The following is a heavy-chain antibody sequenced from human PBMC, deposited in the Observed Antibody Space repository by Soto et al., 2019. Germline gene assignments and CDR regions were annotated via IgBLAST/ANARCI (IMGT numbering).Heavy chain of an antibody. CDR1: GYTFSRSG. CDR3: ARMGDVPYYYYGMDV. Sequence: QVQLVQSGAEVKKPGASVKVSCKASGYTFSRSGISWVRQAPGQVLEWMGWINGYNGNTNYTQKMKGRITMNKDTPTSTAYMELRSLRSDDTAVYYCARMGDVPYYYYGMDVWGQGTTVIVSS. D-gene: IGHD3-16*01. V-gene: IGHV1-18*01. J-gene: IGHJ6*02. CDR2: INGYNGNT.